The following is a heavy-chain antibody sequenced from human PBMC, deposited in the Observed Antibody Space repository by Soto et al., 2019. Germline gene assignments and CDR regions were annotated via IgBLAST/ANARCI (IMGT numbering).Heavy chain of an antibody. CDR3: SKGWAVNTHLDWFDP. Sequence: QVQLVQSGAEVKKPGSSVKVSCKASGGTFSSYAISWVRQASGQGLEWMGGIIPILGTANYRQKFQSRVIISADESKSTAYIELSSLRSEGTAVYYCSKGWAVNTHLDWFDPWGQGTLVTVSS. J-gene: IGHJ5*02. CDR2: IIPILGTA. D-gene: IGHD4-17*01. CDR1: GGTFSSYA. V-gene: IGHV1-69*01.